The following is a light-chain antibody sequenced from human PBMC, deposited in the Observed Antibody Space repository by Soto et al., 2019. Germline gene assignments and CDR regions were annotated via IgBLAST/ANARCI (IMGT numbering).Light chain of an antibody. CDR1: QSVTTGY. CDR3: QQYGSSPPIT. J-gene: IGKJ5*01. CDR2: GAS. Sequence: IDLTQCPATLSLSPGERATLSCRASQSVTTGYLAWYQQRPGQAPRLLIYGASSRATGIPHRFSGSGSGRDFSLTINRLEPEDSAVYYCQQYGSSPPITFGQGTRLEIK. V-gene: IGKV3-20*01.